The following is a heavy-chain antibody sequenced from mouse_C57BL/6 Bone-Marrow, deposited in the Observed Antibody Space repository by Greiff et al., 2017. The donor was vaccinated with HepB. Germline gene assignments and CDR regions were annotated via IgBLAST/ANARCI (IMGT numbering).Heavy chain of an antibody. V-gene: IGHV5-17*01. CDR3: ARGGTTVIAHYYAIDY. CDR2: ISSGSSTI. CDR1: GFTFSDYG. Sequence: EVMLVESGGGLVKPGGSLKLSCAASGFTFSDYGMHWVRQAPEKGLEWVAYISSGSSTIYYADTVKGRFTISRDNAKNTLFLQMTSLRSEDTAKYYRARGGTTVIAHYYAIDYWGQGTSGTGPS. D-gene: IGHD1-1*01. J-gene: IGHJ4*01.